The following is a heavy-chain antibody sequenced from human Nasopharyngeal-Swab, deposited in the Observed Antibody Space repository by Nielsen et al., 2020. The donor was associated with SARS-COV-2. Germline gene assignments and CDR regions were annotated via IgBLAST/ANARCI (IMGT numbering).Heavy chain of an antibody. D-gene: IGHD6-6*01. V-gene: IGHV3-7*03. CDR2: IKQDGSEK. CDR1: GFTFDDYG. Sequence: GESLKISCAASGFTFDDYGMSWVRQAPGKGLEWVANIKQDGSEKYYVDSVKGRFTISRDNAKNSLYLQMNSLRAEDTAVYYCARDHQLGPPNYGMDVWGQGTTVTVSS. CDR3: ARDHQLGPPNYGMDV. J-gene: IGHJ6*02.